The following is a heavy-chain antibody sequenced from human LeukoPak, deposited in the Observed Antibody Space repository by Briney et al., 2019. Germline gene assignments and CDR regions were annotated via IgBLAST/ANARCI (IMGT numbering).Heavy chain of an antibody. CDR3: ARGLQYQLLKALGYYYMDV. J-gene: IGHJ6*03. Sequence: SVKVSCKASGGTFSSHAIAWVRQAPGQGPEWMGGIIPISGTANYAQKFQGRVTITTDESTSTAYMELSSLTSDDTAVYYYARGLQYQLLKALGYYYMDVWGEGTTVTVSS. V-gene: IGHV1-69*05. CDR1: GGTFSSHA. D-gene: IGHD2-2*01. CDR2: IIPISGTA.